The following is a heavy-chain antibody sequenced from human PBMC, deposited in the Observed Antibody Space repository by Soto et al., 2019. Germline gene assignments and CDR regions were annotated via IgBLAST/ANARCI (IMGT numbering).Heavy chain of an antibody. D-gene: IGHD6-19*01. Sequence: ASVKVSCKASRGTLSSYTLSWVRQAPGQGLEWMGRIIPILGIANYAQKFQGRVTITADKSTSTAYMELSSLRSEDTAVYYCARGNQIAVNPYYFDYWGQGTLVTGSS. CDR3: ARGNQIAVNPYYFDY. J-gene: IGHJ4*02. CDR1: RGTLSSYT. CDR2: IIPILGIA. V-gene: IGHV1-69*02.